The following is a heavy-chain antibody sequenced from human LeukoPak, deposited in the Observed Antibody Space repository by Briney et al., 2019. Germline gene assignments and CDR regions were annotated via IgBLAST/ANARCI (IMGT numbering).Heavy chain of an antibody. CDR3: ARSIPTDYGDFEDAFDI. D-gene: IGHD4-17*01. Sequence: SETLSLTCTVSGGSISSSSYYWGWIRQPPGKGLVWIGSIYYGGSTYYNPSLKSRVTISVDTSKNQFSLKLSSVTAADTAVYYCARSIPTDYGDFEDAFDIWGQGTMVTVSS. CDR2: IYYGGST. CDR1: GGSISSSSYY. J-gene: IGHJ3*02. V-gene: IGHV4-39*01.